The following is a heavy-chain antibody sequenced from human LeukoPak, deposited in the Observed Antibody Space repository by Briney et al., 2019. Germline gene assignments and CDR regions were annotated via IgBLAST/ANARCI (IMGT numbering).Heavy chain of an antibody. CDR1: GGSISSGSYY. CDR3: AREHSYCSSTSCYGGFDY. V-gene: IGHV4-61*02. Sequence: PSQTLSLTCTVSGGSISSGSYYWSWIRQPAGKGLEWIGRIYTSGSTNYNPSLKSRVTISVDTPKNQFSLKLSSVTAADTAVYYCAREHSYCSSTSCYGGFDYWGQGTLVTVSS. CDR2: IYTSGST. D-gene: IGHD2-2*01. J-gene: IGHJ4*02.